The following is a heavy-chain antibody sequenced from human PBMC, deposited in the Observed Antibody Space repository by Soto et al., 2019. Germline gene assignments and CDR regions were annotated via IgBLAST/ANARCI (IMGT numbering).Heavy chain of an antibody. Sequence: GASVKVSCKASGYTFTSYAMHWVRQAPGQRLEWMGWINAGNGNAKYSQKFQGRVTITRDTSASTAYMELSSLRSEDTAVYYCARGITLPTPLDYWGQGTLVTVSS. J-gene: IGHJ4*02. CDR3: ARGITLPTPLDY. CDR2: INAGNGNA. D-gene: IGHD1-20*01. CDR1: GYTFTSYA. V-gene: IGHV1-3*01.